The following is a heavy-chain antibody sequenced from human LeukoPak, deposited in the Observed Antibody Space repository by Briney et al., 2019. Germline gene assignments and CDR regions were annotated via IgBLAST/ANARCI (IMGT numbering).Heavy chain of an antibody. CDR1: GYTFTSYG. CDR3: ARARTRQQLGPYYYYYYYMDV. V-gene: IGHV1-18*01. D-gene: IGHD6-13*01. Sequence: VASVKVSCKASGYTFTSYGISWVRQAPGQGLEWMGWISAYNGNTNYAQKLQGRVTMTTDTSTSTAYMELSSLRSEDTAVYYCARARTRQQLGPYYYYYYYMDVWGKGTTVTVSS. CDR2: ISAYNGNT. J-gene: IGHJ6*03.